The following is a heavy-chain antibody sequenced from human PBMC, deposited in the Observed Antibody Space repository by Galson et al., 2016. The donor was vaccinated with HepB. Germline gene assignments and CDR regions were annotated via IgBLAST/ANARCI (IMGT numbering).Heavy chain of an antibody. CDR1: GFSLSTTEMR. J-gene: IGHJ3*02. D-gene: IGHD3-22*01. CDR2: IDGDDDK. CDR3: ARTRHYYDSSGYYSREDAFDI. Sequence: PALVKPTQTLTLTCTFSGFSLSTTEMRVNWIRQPPGKALEWLARIDGDDDKFYSTSLKTRLTIPKDTSKNQVVLTMTNMDPVDTATYYWARTRHYYDSSGYYSREDAFDIWGQGTMVTVSS. V-gene: IGHV2-70*04.